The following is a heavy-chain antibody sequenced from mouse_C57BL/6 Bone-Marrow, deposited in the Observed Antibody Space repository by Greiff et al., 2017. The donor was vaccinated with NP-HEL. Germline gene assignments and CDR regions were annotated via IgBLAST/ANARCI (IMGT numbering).Heavy chain of an antibody. V-gene: IGHV5-2*03. CDR3: ARHGGYDGYYVPFAY. J-gene: IGHJ3*01. Sequence: EGKRGEAGGGLVQPGESLKLSCESNEYEFPSHDMSWVRKTPEKRLELVAAINSDGGSTYYPDTMERRFIISRDNTKKTLYLQMSSLRSEDTALYYCARHGGYDGYYVPFAYWGQGTLVTVSA. CDR2: INSDGGST. D-gene: IGHD2-3*01. CDR1: EYEFPSHD.